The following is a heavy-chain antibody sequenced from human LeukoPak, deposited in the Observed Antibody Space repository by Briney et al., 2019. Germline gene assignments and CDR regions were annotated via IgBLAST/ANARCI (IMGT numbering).Heavy chain of an antibody. Sequence: ASVKVSCKASGGTFSSYAISWVRQAPGQGLEWMGWISAYNGNTNYAQKLQGRVTMTTDTSTSTAYMELRSLRSDDTAVYYCARNRAGHDSSGYYYSENYHYWGQGTLVTVSS. CDR2: ISAYNGNT. V-gene: IGHV1-18*01. CDR1: GGTFSSYA. J-gene: IGHJ4*02. D-gene: IGHD3-22*01. CDR3: ARNRAGHDSSGYYYSENYHY.